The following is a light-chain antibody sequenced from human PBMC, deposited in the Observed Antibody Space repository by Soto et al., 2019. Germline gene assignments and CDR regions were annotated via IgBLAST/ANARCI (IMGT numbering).Light chain of an antibody. CDR3: QQVNSYPPT. CDR2: GAS. J-gene: IGKJ2*01. V-gene: IGKV1-9*01. Sequence: PLTQSPSSLSASIGDRVTITCRASQGIYNHFAWYQQKPGTAPRLLIYGASTLQTGVPSRFSGSGSGTDFTLTISSLQPEDFATYYCQQVNSYPPTFGQGTKLEI. CDR1: QGIYNH.